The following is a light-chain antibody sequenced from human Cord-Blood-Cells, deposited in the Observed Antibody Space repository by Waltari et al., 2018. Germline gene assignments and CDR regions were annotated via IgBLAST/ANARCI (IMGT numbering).Light chain of an antibody. Sequence: QSALTQPPSASGSPGQSVTISCTGTSSDVGGYNYVSLYQQHPGKAPKLMIYEVSKRPSGVPDLFSGVKSGNTASLTVSGLQAEDEADYYCSSYAGSNNVVFGGGTKLTVL. J-gene: IGLJ2*01. CDR2: EVS. V-gene: IGLV2-8*01. CDR1: SSDVGGYNY. CDR3: SSYAGSNNVV.